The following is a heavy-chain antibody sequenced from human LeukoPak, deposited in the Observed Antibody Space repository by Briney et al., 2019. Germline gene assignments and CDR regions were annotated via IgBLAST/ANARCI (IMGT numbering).Heavy chain of an antibody. J-gene: IGHJ4*02. CDR3: ASIVDTAMESFDY. CDR1: GYTFTGYY. V-gene: IGHV1-2*02. D-gene: IGHD5-18*01. Sequence: ASVKVSCKASGYTFTGYYMHWVRQAPRQGLEWMGWINPNSGGTNYAQKFQGRVTITRDTSISTAYMELSRLRSDDTAVYYCASIVDTAMESFDYWGQGTLVTVSS. CDR2: INPNSGGT.